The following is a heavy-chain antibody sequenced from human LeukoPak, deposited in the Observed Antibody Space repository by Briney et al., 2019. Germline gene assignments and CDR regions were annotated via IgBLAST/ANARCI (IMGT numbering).Heavy chain of an antibody. V-gene: IGHV4-34*01. Sequence: PSETLSLTCAVYGGSFSGYYWSWIRQPPGKGLEWIGEINHSGSTNYNPSLKSRVTISVDTSKNQFSLKLSSVTAADTAVYYCASSLWSGYKAGVGAFDIWGQGTMVTVSS. CDR2: INHSGST. CDR3: ASSLWSGYKAGVGAFDI. J-gene: IGHJ3*02. D-gene: IGHD3-3*01. CDR1: GGSFSGYY.